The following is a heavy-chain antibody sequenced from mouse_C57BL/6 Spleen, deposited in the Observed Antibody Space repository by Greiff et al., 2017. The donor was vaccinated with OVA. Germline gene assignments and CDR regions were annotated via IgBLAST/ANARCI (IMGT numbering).Heavy chain of an antibody. Sequence: QVQLKEPGAELVMPGASVKLSCKASGYTFTSYWMHWVKQRPGQGLEWIGEIDPSDSYTNYNQKFKGKSTLTVDKSSSTAYMQLSSLTSEDSAVYYCARSGYYGNFSWFAYWGQGTLVTVSA. D-gene: IGHD2-1*01. CDR1: GYTFTSYW. CDR3: ARSGYYGNFSWFAY. V-gene: IGHV1-69*01. CDR2: IDPSDSYT. J-gene: IGHJ3*01.